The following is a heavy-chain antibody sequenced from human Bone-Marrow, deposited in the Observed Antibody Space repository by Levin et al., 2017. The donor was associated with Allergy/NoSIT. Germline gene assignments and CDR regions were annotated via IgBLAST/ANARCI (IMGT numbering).Heavy chain of an antibody. J-gene: IGHJ5*02. CDR1: GFLFTAYY. Sequence: GGSLRLSCKASGFLFTAYYLHWVRQAPGQGLEWMGWINPDSGATNYAQEFQAGVTMTCDTSINTAYLELSSLKSDDTAVYFCARSQTYPAEGWFDPWGQGTLVTVSS. CDR3: ARSQTYPAEGWFDP. CDR2: INPDSGAT. V-gene: IGHV1-2*02.